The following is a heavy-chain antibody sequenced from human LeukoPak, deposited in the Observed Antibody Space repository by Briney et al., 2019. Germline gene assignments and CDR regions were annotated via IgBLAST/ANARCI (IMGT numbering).Heavy chain of an antibody. V-gene: IGHV4-34*01. D-gene: IGHD6-13*01. CDR2: ITDSGTT. CDR3: ARGGRARTSSWYY. CDR1: GGSFSGYY. Sequence: SETLSLTCAIYGGSFSGYYWSWIRRPPGKGLEWIGEITDSGTTNYNPSLKSRVSLSIETSRRQLSLKVTSVTAADTAVYYCARGGRARTSSWYYWGQGTLVTVSS. J-gene: IGHJ4*02.